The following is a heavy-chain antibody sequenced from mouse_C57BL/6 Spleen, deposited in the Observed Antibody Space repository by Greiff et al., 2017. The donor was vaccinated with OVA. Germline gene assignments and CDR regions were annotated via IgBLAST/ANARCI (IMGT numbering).Heavy chain of an antibody. CDR2: ILPGSGST. CDR1: GYTFTGYW. V-gene: IGHV1-9*01. Sequence: VQLQQSGAELMKPGASVKLSCKATGYTFTGYWIEWVKQRPGHGLEWIGEILPGSGSTNYNEKFKGKVTFTADTSSNIAYMQHSRLTTEDSTIYCGARSGVLPYYFDDWGQGTTLTVSS. CDR3: ARSGVLPYYFDD. D-gene: IGHD1-1*01. J-gene: IGHJ2*01.